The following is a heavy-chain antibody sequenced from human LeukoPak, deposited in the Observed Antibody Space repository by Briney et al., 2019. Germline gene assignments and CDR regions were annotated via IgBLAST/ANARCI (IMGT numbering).Heavy chain of an antibody. V-gene: IGHV4-34*01. J-gene: IGHJ3*02. CDR2: INHSGST. CDR3: ARGPPKRAYYGSRGDAFDI. Sequence: SETLSLTCAVYGGSFSGYYWSWIRQPPGKGLEWIGEINHSGSTNYNPSLKGRVTISVDTSKNQFSLKLSSVTAADTAVYYCARGPPKRAYYGSRGDAFDIWGQGTMVTVSS. CDR1: GGSFSGYY. D-gene: IGHD3-10*01.